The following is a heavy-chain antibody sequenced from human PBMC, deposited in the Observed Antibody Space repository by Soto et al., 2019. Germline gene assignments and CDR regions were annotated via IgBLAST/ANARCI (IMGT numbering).Heavy chain of an antibody. V-gene: IGHV3-9*01. D-gene: IGHD6-19*01. J-gene: IGHJ5*02. CDR2: ITWNSGNL. Sequence: PGGSLRLSCAASGFNFDDYAMHWVRQAPGKGLEWVSGITWNSGNLGYADSVKGRFTISRDNARNSLYLQMNSLRPEDTAIYYCAKDQLGGAVAVPFFDPWGQGALVTVS. CDR3: AKDQLGGAVAVPFFDP. CDR1: GFNFDDYA.